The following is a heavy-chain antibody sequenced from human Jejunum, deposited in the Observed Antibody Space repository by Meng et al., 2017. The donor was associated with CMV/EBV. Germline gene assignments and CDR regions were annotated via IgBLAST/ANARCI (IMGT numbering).Heavy chain of an antibody. J-gene: IGHJ4*02. CDR2: IHYAWDSQ. V-gene: IGHV3-30*02. Sequence: GGFGGGVVLPGGSLSVSCVTSGFTFSRSGMVWVRQAPGKPLEWVSFIHYAWDSQYYADSVKGRFTISRDDSRNTVYLQMNSLTTEDTAVYYCAKNRDGIDSWGQGTLVTVSS. CDR1: GFTFSRSG. D-gene: IGHD2/OR15-2a*01. CDR3: AKNRDGIDS.